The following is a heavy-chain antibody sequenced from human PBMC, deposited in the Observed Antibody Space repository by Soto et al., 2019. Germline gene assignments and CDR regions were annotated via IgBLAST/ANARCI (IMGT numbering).Heavy chain of an antibody. D-gene: IGHD3-22*01. CDR3: ASWPGDSSAPGFDY. J-gene: IGHJ4*02. CDR2: IIPIFGTA. Sequence: QVQLVQSGAEVKKPGSSVKVSCKASGGTFSSYAISWVRQAPGQGLEWMGGIIPIFGTANYAQKFQGRVTIPADKSTTTPYMELSSLRSEDTAVYYCASWPGDSSAPGFDYWGQGTLVTVSS. V-gene: IGHV1-69*06. CDR1: GGTFSSYA.